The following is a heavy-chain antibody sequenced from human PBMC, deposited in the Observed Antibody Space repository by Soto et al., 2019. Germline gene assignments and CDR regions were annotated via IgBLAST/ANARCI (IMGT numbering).Heavy chain of an antibody. V-gene: IGHV5-51*01. CDR1: GYSFSIYW. J-gene: IGHJ6*01. CDR2: VYPSDSDI. Sequence: GESLKISCSTSGYSFSIYWIGWVRQMPGKGLEWMGLVYPSDSDIIYSPSFQGKVPISADKSIITAYLQLISPNPSDTSLYSCARGLLHAPHCVMDVWGQGTTVTVSS. CDR3: ARGLLHAPHCVMDV. D-gene: IGHD1-26*01.